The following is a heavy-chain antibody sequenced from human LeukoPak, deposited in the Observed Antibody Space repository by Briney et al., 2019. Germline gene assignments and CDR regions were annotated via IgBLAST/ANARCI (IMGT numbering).Heavy chain of an antibody. CDR1: GGSISSYY. CDR3: ARTVVTAIWDY. J-gene: IGHJ4*02. CDR2: IYYSGST. D-gene: IGHD2-21*02. Sequence: PSETLSLTCTVSGGSISSYYWSWIRQPPGKGLEWIGYIYYSGSTNYNPSLKSRVTISVDTSKNQFSLKLSSVTAADTAVYYCARTVVTAIWDYWGQGTLVTVSS. V-gene: IGHV4-59*01.